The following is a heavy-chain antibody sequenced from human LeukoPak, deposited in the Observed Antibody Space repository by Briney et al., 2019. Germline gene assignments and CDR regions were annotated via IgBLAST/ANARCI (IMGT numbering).Heavy chain of an antibody. CDR3: ARTLLSYGPYYFDY. Sequence: PGGSLRLSCAASGFTVSSNYMSWVRQAPGKGLEWVSSISSSSSYIYYADSVKGRFTISRDNAKNSLYLQMNSLRAEDTAVYYCARTLLSYGPYYFDYWGQGTLVTVSS. J-gene: IGHJ4*02. CDR1: GFTVSSNY. V-gene: IGHV3-21*01. CDR2: ISSSSSYI. D-gene: IGHD5-18*01.